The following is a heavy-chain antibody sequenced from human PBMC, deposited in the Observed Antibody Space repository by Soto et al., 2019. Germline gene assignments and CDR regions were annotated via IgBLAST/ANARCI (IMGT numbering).Heavy chain of an antibody. J-gene: IGHJ4*02. CDR3: ALAVGYCSSTSCCRTGYSGYGLLVSFDY. V-gene: IGHV1-69*13. CDR1: GGTFSSYA. D-gene: IGHD2-2*01. Sequence: SVKVSCKASGGTFSSYAISWVRQAPGQGLEWMGGIIPIFGTANYAQKFQGRVTITADESTSTAYMELSSLRSEDTAVYYCALAVGYCSSTSCCRTGYSGYGLLVSFDYWGQGTLVTVSS. CDR2: IIPIFGTA.